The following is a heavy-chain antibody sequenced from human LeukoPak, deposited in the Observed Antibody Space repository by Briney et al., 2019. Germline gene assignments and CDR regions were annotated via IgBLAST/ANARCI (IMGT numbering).Heavy chain of an antibody. CDR2: ISSSGSTI. CDR1: GFTFSDYY. CDR3: AKAQAVAGGRWFDP. V-gene: IGHV3-11*01. Sequence: PGGSLRLSCAASGFTFSDYYMSWLRQAPGKGLEWVSYISSSGSTIYYADSVKGRFTVSRDNSKNTLYLQMNSLRAEDTAVYYCAKAQAVAGGRWFDPWGQGTLVTVSS. D-gene: IGHD6-19*01. J-gene: IGHJ5*02.